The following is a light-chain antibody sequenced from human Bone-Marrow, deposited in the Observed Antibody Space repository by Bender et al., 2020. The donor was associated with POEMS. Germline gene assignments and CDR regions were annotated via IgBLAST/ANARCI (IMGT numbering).Light chain of an antibody. CDR3: ATWDSSLGLV. J-gene: IGLJ2*01. CDR1: SSDVGSYNL. CDR2: EVS. V-gene: IGLV2-23*02. Sequence: QSALTQPASVSGSPGQSITISCTGTSSDVGSYNLVSWYQQHPGKAPKLMIYEVSKRPSGVSNRFSGSKSGNTASLTISGLQAEDEADYYCATWDSSLGLVFGGGTKLTVL.